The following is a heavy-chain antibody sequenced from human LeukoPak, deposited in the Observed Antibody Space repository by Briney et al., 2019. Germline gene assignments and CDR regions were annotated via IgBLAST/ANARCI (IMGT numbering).Heavy chain of an antibody. V-gene: IGHV4-39*01. CDR1: GGSISCIIYY. CDR3: ARQGVVGATGFDY. CDR2: IYSSGST. D-gene: IGHD1-26*01. J-gene: IGHJ4*02. Sequence: SETLPLTCSVSGGSISCIIYYRGWIRQPPGKGLEWIGNIYSSGSTYNNPSLKSRVIISVDTSKSQFSLKLTSVTAADTAVYYCARQGVVGATGFDYWGQGTLVTVSS.